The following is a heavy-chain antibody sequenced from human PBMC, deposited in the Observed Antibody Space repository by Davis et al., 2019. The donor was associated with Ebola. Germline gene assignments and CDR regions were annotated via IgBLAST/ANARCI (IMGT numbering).Heavy chain of an antibody. D-gene: IGHD2-21*01. CDR1: GYTFTSYG. CDR3: ARDCGGDCYDYYFDY. J-gene: IGHJ4*02. V-gene: IGHV1-18*01. CDR2: ISAYNGNT. Sequence: ASVKVSCKASGYTFTSYGISWVRQAPGQGLEWMGWISAYNGNTNYAQKLQGRVTMTTDTSTSTAYMELRSLRSNDTAVYYCARDCGGDCYDYYFDYWGQGTLVTVSS.